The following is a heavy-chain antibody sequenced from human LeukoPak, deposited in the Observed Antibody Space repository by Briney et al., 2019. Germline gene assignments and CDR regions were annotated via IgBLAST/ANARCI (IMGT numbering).Heavy chain of an antibody. V-gene: IGHV1-2*02. CDR1: GYTFTGYY. Sequence: ASVKVSCKASGYTFTGYYMHWVRQAPGQGLEWMGWINPNSGGTNHAQKFQGRVTMTRDTSISTAYMELSRLRSDDTAVYYCARDYGDYVFDYWGQGTLVTVSS. CDR3: ARDYGDYVFDY. J-gene: IGHJ4*02. CDR2: INPNSGGT. D-gene: IGHD4-17*01.